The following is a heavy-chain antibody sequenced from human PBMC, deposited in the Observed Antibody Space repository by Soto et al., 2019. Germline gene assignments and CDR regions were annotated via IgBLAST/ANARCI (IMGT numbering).Heavy chain of an antibody. J-gene: IGHJ4*02. CDR2: ISGSGIST. CDR3: AKEGEHSSGWANFDD. D-gene: IGHD6-19*01. Sequence: PGGSLRLSCAASGFTFSSYAMSWVRQAPGKGLEWVSAISGSGISTYYADSVKGRFTISRDNSKNTLYLQMNSLRAEDTAVYYCAKEGEHSSGWANFDDWGQGALVTVDS. CDR1: GFTFSSYA. V-gene: IGHV3-23*01.